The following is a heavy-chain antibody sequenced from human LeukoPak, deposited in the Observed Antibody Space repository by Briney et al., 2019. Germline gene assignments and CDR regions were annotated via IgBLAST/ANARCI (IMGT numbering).Heavy chain of an antibody. CDR2: IQSKTDGGTT. CDR3: TASEDY. J-gene: IGHJ4*02. V-gene: IGHV3-15*01. Sequence: GGSLRLSCAASGFTFSNAWMSWVRQAPGKGLEWVGRIQSKTDGGTTDYAAPVKGRFTISRDDSKNTLYLQMNSLKTEDTAVYYCTASEDYWGQGTLVTVSS. CDR1: GFTFSNAW.